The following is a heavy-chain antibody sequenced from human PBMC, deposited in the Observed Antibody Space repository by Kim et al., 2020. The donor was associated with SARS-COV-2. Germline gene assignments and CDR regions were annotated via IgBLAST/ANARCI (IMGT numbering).Heavy chain of an antibody. CDR3: ATNPLLLWFEGFQH. CDR1: GYTLTELS. V-gene: IGHV1-24*01. Sequence: ASVKVSCKVSGYTLTELSMHWVRQAPGKGLEWMGGFDPEDGETIYAQKFQGRVTMTEDTSTDTAYMELSSLRSEDTAVYYCATNPLLLWFEGFQHWGQGTLVTVSS. CDR2: FDPEDGET. D-gene: IGHD3-10*01. J-gene: IGHJ1*01.